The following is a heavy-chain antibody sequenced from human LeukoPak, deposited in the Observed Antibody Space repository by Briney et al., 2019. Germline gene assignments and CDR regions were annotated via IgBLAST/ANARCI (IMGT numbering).Heavy chain of an antibody. Sequence: ASVKVSCKASGYTFTGYYMHWVRQAPGQGLEWMGWINPNSGGTNYAQKFQGRVTMTRDTSISTAYMELSRLRSDDTAVYYCARVPRYSSGWYWDCWGQGTLVTVSS. CDR3: ARVPRYSSGWYWDC. CDR1: GYTFTGYY. D-gene: IGHD6-19*01. J-gene: IGHJ4*02. CDR2: INPNSGGT. V-gene: IGHV1-2*02.